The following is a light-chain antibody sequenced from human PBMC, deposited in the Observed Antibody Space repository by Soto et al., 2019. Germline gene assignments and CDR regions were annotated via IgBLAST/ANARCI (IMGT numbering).Light chain of an antibody. CDR2: EVS. V-gene: IGLV2-14*01. Sequence: QSVLTQPASVSGSPGQSITISCTGTSSDVGGYIYLSWYQQLPGKAPKLMIYEVSNRPSGVSNRFFGSKSGNTASLTISGLQAEDEADYYCSSYTSSRTYVFGTGTKVTVL. CDR3: SSYTSSRTYV. CDR1: SSDVGGYIY. J-gene: IGLJ1*01.